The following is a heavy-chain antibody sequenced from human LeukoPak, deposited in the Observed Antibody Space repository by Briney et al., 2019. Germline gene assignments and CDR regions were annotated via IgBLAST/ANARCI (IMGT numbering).Heavy chain of an antibody. V-gene: IGHV1-24*01. CDR2: FDPEDGET. D-gene: IGHD3-16*01. CDR1: GYTLTELS. J-gene: IGHJ3*02. CDR3: ATSRGGSYYDAFDI. Sequence: LRASVNVSRKVCGYTLTELSMHWVRPAPGKGLEGMGGFDPEDGETIYAQKFQGRVTMTEDTSTDTAYMELSSLRSEDTAVYYCATSRGGSYYDAFDIWGQGTMVTVSS.